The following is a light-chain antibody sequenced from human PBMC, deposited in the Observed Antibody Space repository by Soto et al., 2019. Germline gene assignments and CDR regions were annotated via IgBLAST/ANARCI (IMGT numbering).Light chain of an antibody. V-gene: IGKV1-39*01. CDR3: QQGHTLPWT. CDR2: DAS. J-gene: IGKJ1*01. Sequence: DIQMTQSPSSLSASVGDRVTMTCRASQGISSYLNWYQLKPGKAPQLLIYDASTLQSGVPSRFSGSGSGTDFTLTISSLQPEDFASYYCQQGHTLPWTFGQGTKVEIK. CDR1: QGISSY.